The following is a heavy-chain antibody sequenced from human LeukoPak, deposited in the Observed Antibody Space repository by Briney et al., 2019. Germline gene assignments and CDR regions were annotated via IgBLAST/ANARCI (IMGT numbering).Heavy chain of an antibody. J-gene: IGHJ6*02. Sequence: PGGSLRLSCVGSGFTSIAYALTWARQAPGKGLEWASGISGGGVTTYYADSVKGRFTISRDNSKNTLYLQMNSLRAEDTAVYYCAKDLSGYSYGYYYGMDVWGQGTTVTVSS. CDR1: GFTSIAYA. D-gene: IGHD5-18*01. V-gene: IGHV3-23*01. CDR2: ISGGGVTT. CDR3: AKDLSGYSYGYYYGMDV.